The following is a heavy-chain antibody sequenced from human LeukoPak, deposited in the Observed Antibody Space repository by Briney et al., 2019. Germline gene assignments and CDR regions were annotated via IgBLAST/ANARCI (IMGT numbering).Heavy chain of an antibody. V-gene: IGHV3-48*01. Sequence: QPGGSLRLSCAASGISFSSYRMNCVRQAPGKGLEWVSYISSSSSTIYYADSVKGRFTISRDNAKNSLYLQMSSLRAEDTAVYYCASALYSYGSGGADYWGQGTLVTVSS. D-gene: IGHD5-18*01. CDR3: ASALYSYGSGGADY. J-gene: IGHJ4*02. CDR2: ISSSSSTI. CDR1: GISFSSYR.